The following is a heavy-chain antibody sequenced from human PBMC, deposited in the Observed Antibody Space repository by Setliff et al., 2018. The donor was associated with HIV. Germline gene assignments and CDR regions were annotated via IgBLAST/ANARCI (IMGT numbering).Heavy chain of an antibody. CDR2: IYHSGAT. CDR1: GYSIRRGYY. Sequence: SETLSLTCAVSGYSIRRGYYWGWIRQPPGQGLEWIGNIYHSGATHYNPSLKSRVTISVDTSKNQFSLKLNSVTAADTAVYYCARLPRLYDMDVWGQGTTVTVS. J-gene: IGHJ6*02. V-gene: IGHV4-38-2*01. D-gene: IGHD2-21*01. CDR3: ARLPRLYDMDV.